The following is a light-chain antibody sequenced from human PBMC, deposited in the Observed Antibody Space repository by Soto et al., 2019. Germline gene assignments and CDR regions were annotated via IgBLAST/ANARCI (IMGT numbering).Light chain of an antibody. CDR2: EVN. Sequence: QSALTQPPSASGSPGHSVTDSCTGTSSDIGGYNSVSWYQQHPGKAPKLMIYEVNKRPLGVPERFSGSKSGNTASLTVSGLQADDEADYYCSSSAGTNSFVLFGGATKLTVL. J-gene: IGLJ3*02. CDR3: SSSAGTNSFVL. CDR1: SSDIGGYNS. V-gene: IGLV2-8*01.